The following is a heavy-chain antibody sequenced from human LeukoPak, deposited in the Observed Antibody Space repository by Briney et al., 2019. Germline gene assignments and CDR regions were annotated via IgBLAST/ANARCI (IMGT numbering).Heavy chain of an antibody. V-gene: IGHV4-39*07. Sequence: SETLSLTCTVSGGSISSSSYYWGWIRQPPGKGLEWIGSIYYSGSTYYNPSLKSRVTISVDTSKNQFSLKLSSVTAADTAVYYCARDRRHYDYVWGSYQPVYFDYWGQGTMVTVSS. J-gene: IGHJ4*02. D-gene: IGHD3-16*01. CDR2: IYYSGST. CDR1: GGSISSSSYY. CDR3: ARDRRHYDYVWGSYQPVYFDY.